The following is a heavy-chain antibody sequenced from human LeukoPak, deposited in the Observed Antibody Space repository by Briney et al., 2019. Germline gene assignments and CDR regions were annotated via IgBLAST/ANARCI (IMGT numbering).Heavy chain of an antibody. Sequence: PGGSLRLSCAAAGFMFSSYAMSWVRQAPGKGLEWVSRISGGGSNTYFADSVKGRFSVSRDNSKNTLYRQMNSLRAKDTATYYCAKGCRSANCDEGRWFDPWGQGTLVIVSS. CDR1: GFMFSSYA. CDR3: AKGCRSANCDEGRWFDP. V-gene: IGHV3-23*01. J-gene: IGHJ5*02. D-gene: IGHD2-2*01. CDR2: ISGGGSNT.